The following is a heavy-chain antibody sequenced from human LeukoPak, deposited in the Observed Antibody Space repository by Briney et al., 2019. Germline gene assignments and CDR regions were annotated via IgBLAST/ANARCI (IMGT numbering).Heavy chain of an antibody. CDR1: GGTFSSYA. V-gene: IGHV1-69*13. CDR2: IIPIFGTA. Sequence: GASVTVSFTASGGTFSSYAISWVRQAPGQGLEWMGGIIPIFGTANYAQKFQGRVTITADESTSTAYMELSSLRSEDTAVYYCARGPDIVVVPAAIGRVWFDPWGQGTLVTVSS. J-gene: IGHJ5*02. CDR3: ARGPDIVVVPAAIGRVWFDP. D-gene: IGHD2-2*01.